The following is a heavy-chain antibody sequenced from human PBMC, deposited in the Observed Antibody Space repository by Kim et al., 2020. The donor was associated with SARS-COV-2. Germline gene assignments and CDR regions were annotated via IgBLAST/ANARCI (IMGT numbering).Heavy chain of an antibody. CDR1: GYSFTSYW. V-gene: IGHV5-10-1*01. Sequence: GESLQISCKGSGYSFTSYWISWVRQMPGKGLEWMGRIDPSDSYTNYSPSFQGHVTISADKSISTAYLQRSSLKASDTAMYYCARQGTYCSSTSCYSWFDPWGQGTLVTVSS. CDR3: ARQGTYCSSTSCYSWFDP. J-gene: IGHJ5*02. CDR2: IDPSDSYT. D-gene: IGHD2-2*02.